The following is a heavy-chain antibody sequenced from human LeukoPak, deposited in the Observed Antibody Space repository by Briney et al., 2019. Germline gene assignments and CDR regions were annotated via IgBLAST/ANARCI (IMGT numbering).Heavy chain of an antibody. CDR3: AREINRGILSSSRRFDP. D-gene: IGHD2-2*01. V-gene: IGHV4-59*01. J-gene: IGHJ5*02. CDR2: IYYSGST. CDR1: GGSFSSYY. Sequence: SETLSLTCAVYGGSFSSYYWSWIRQPPGKGLEWIGYIYYSGSTNYNPSLKSRVTISVDTSKNQFSLKLSSVTAADTAVYYCAREINRGILSSSRRFDPWGQGTLVTVSS.